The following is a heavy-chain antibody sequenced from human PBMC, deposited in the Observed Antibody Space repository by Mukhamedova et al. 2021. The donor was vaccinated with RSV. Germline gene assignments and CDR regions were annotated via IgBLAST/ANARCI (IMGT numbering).Heavy chain of an antibody. D-gene: IGHD6-19*01. J-gene: IGHJ4*02. Sequence: IRQPAGKGLEWIGRIYTIGSTNYNPSLKSRVPISVDTSKNKFSLKLSSLTAAAPAVYSCAKDYAGWSYFDYWGQGTLVTFPS. CDR2: IYTIGST. V-gene: IGHV4-61*02. CDR3: AKDYAGWSYFDY.